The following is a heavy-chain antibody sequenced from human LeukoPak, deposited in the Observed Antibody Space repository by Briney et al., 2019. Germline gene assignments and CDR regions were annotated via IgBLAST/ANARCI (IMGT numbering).Heavy chain of an antibody. CDR1: GFIFSNYW. J-gene: IGHJ4*02. CDR3: ARDESPYGDLIDY. CDR2: IKTDGSEK. V-gene: IGHV3-7*01. Sequence: PGGSLRLSCAASGFIFSNYWMGWVRQAPGKGLESLANIKTDGSEKYYVDSVKGRFSISRDNSKNTLYLQMNSLRAEDTAVYYCARDESPYGDLIDYWGQGTLVTVSS. D-gene: IGHD4-17*01.